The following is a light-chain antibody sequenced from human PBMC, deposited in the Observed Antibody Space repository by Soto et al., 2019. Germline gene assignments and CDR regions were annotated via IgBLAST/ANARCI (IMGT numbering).Light chain of an antibody. J-gene: IGLJ1*01. CDR1: SSNIGINY. V-gene: IGLV1-51*01. Sequence: QSVLTQPPSVSAAPGQKVTISCSGSSSNIGINYLSWYQQLPGTAPKLLIYDNNKRPSGIPDRFSGSKSGTSATLGITGLQTGDEADYYCGTWDSSLSADVFGTGTKVTVL. CDR3: GTWDSSLSADV. CDR2: DNN.